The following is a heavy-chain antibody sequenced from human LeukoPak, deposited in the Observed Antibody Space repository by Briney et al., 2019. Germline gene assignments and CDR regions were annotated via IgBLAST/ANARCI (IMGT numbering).Heavy chain of an antibody. CDR1: GGSISSSSYY. D-gene: IGHD3-3*01. CDR3: ARRRTIFGVAVD. Sequence: SETLSLTCTVSGGSISSSSYYWGWIRQPPGKGLEWSATIHYSGSTYYNPSLKSRVTISVDTSKNQFSLKLSSVTAADTAVYYCARRRTIFGVAVDWGQGTLVTVSS. J-gene: IGHJ4*02. V-gene: IGHV4-39*01. CDR2: IHYSGST.